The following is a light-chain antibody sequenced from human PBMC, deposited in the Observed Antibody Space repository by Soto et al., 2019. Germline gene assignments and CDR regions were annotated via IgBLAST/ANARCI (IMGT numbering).Light chain of an antibody. Sequence: EIVLTQSPATLSVSPGERLTLSCRASQSISNNLAWYQQKSGQAPRLLIYGAFTRATGIPARFSGSGSGAEFTLTISSLQSEDFAVYYCQQYNNWPYTFGQGTKLEIK. CDR1: QSISNN. J-gene: IGKJ2*01. V-gene: IGKV3-15*01. CDR3: QQYNNWPYT. CDR2: GAF.